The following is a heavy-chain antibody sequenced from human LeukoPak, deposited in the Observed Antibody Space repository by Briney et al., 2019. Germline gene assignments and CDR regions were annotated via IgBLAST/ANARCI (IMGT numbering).Heavy chain of an antibody. CDR1: GGTFSSYA. V-gene: IGHV1-69*01. Sequence: VASVKVSCKASGGTFSSYAISWVRQAPGQGLEWMGGIIPIFGTANYAQKFQGRVTITADESTSTAYMELSSLRSEDTAVYYCARGRASSWYWKGNWFDPWGQGTLVTASS. D-gene: IGHD6-13*01. CDR2: IIPIFGTA. CDR3: ARGRASSWYWKGNWFDP. J-gene: IGHJ5*02.